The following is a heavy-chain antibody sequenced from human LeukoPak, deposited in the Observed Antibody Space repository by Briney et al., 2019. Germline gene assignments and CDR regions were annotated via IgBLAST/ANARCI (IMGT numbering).Heavy chain of an antibody. J-gene: IGHJ5*02. CDR2: IYHSGST. CDR3: ARHGPESSSWPNWFDP. V-gene: IGHV4-38-2*01. CDR1: GYSISSGYS. Sequence: SETLSLTCAVFGYSISSGYSWGWIRQPPGKGLEWIGSIYHSGSTYYNPSLKSRVTLSVDTSKNQFSLKLSSVTAADTAVYYCARHGPESSSWPNWFDPWGQGTLVTVSP. D-gene: IGHD6-13*01.